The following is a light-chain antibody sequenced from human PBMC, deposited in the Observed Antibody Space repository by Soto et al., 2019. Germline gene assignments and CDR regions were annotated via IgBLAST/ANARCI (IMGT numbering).Light chain of an antibody. CDR2: GAS. CDR3: QQYGTSPPGT. CDR1: QSVGRK. J-gene: IGKJ1*01. Sequence: EIVLTQSPGILSLSPGERASLSCRASQSVGRKVVWYQQKPGQAPRLLIYGASSRATGIPDRFSGSGSGTDFTLTISRLEPEDFAVYYCQQYGTSPPGTFGQGTKVDI. V-gene: IGKV3-20*01.